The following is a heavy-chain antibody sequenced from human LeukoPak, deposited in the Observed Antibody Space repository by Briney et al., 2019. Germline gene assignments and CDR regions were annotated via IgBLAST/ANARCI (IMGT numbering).Heavy chain of an antibody. V-gene: IGHV3-7*01. J-gene: IGHJ6*02. CDR3: ASALGGYDYYYYYGMDV. D-gene: IGHD5-12*01. CDR2: IKQDGSEK. Sequence: GGSLRLSCAASGFTFSSYWMSWVRQAPGKGLEWVANIKQDGSEKYYVDSVKGRFTISRDNAKNSLYLQMNSLRAEDTAVYYCASALGGYDYYYYYGMDVWGQGTTVTASS. CDR1: GFTFSSYW.